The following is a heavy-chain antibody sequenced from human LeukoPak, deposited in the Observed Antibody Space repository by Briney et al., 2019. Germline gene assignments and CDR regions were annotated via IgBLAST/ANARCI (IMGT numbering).Heavy chain of an antibody. Sequence: SQTLSLTCTVSGGSISSGSYCWTWIRQPAGKGLEWIGRIYSSGNTIYNPSLKSRVTMSIDTSKNQFSLKLSSVTAADTAVYYCARGSTTSWYYFDYWGRGTLVTVSS. CDR3: ARGSTTSWYYFDY. J-gene: IGHJ4*02. D-gene: IGHD2-2*01. CDR2: IYSSGNT. V-gene: IGHV4-61*02. CDR1: GGSISSGSYC.